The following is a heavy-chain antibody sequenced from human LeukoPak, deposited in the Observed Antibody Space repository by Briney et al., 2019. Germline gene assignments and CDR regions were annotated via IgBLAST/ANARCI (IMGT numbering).Heavy chain of an antibody. D-gene: IGHD3-10*01. Sequence: PGGSLRLSCAASGFTFSSYWMSWVRQAPGKGLEWVSTISGSGGSTYYADSVKGRFTISRDNSKNTLYLQMNSLRAEDTAVYYCAKADGSGSYSDFWGQGTLVTVSS. J-gene: IGHJ4*02. CDR1: GFTFSSYW. CDR2: ISGSGGST. CDR3: AKADGSGSYSDF. V-gene: IGHV3-23*01.